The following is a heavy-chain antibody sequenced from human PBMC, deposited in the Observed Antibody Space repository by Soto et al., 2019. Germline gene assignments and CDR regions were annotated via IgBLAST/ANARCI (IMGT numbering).Heavy chain of an antibody. CDR3: ARVSVIVVVPAAMDV. CDR1: GGSISSGGYY. D-gene: IGHD2-2*01. CDR2: IYYSGST. Sequence: SETLSLTCTVSGGSISSGGYYWSWIRQHPGKGLEWIGYIYYSGSTYYNPSLKSRVTISVDTSKNQFSLKLSSVTAADTAVYYCARVSVIVVVPAAMDVWGQGTKVTVSS. V-gene: IGHV4-31*03. J-gene: IGHJ6*02.